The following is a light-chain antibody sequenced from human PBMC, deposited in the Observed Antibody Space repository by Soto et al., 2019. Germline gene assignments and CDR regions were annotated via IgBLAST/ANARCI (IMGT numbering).Light chain of an antibody. CDR3: QQYNKWPLT. J-gene: IGKJ4*01. CDR1: QSVSRN. CDR2: GAS. V-gene: IGKV3-15*01. Sequence: EILMTQSPATLSVSPGERVTLSCRASQSVSRNLAWYQQKPGQAPKLLIYGASTRATGIPARISGSGSETQFTPTISPLQAEDFGFYYCQQYNKWPLTFGGGTKVEIK.